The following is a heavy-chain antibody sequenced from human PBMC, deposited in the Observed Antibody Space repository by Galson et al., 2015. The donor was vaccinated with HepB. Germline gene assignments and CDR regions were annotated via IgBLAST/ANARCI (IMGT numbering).Heavy chain of an antibody. CDR1: GFTFSSYA. J-gene: IGHJ1*01. CDR2: ISGSGGST. CDR3: AKVFVVVPAATSDFQH. V-gene: IGHV3-23*01. D-gene: IGHD2-2*01. Sequence: LRLSCAASGFTFSSYAMSWVRQAPGKGLEWVSAISGSGGSTYYADSVKGRFTISRDNSKNTLYLQMNSLRAEDTAVYYCAKVFVVVPAATSDFQHWGQGTLVTVSS.